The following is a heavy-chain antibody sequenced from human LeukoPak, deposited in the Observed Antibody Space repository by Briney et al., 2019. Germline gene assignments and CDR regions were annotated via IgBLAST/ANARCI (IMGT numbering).Heavy chain of an antibody. CDR1: GYTFTSHW. CDR3: ARQAIVGATNFDC. CDR2: IYPGDSDT. V-gene: IGHV5-51*01. J-gene: IGHJ4*02. Sequence: GESLKISCQTSGYTFTSHWIGWVRQMPGKGLECMGIIYPGDSDTRYSPSFQGQVTISADKSISTAYLQWSSLKASDTATYYCARQAIVGATNFDCWGQGTLVTVSS. D-gene: IGHD1-26*01.